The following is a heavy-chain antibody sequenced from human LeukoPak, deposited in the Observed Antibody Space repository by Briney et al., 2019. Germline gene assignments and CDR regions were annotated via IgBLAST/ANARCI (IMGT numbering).Heavy chain of an antibody. Sequence: VSVKASCKASGYTFTSFDISWVRQATGQGLEWMGWMNPNSANTGYAQKFQGRVTMTRDTSISTAYLELSSLRSEDTAVYFCARRRDNWSADYWGQGSLVIVSS. J-gene: IGHJ4*02. CDR2: MNPNSANT. CDR3: ARRRDNWSADY. D-gene: IGHD1-1*01. V-gene: IGHV1-8*01. CDR1: GYTFTSFD.